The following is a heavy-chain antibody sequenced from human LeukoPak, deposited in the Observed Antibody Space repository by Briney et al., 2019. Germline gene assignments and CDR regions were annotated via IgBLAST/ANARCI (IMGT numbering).Heavy chain of an antibody. CDR3: ATGTYYDSRGYYTFGH. CDR2: INGDGSTT. J-gene: IGHJ1*01. V-gene: IGHV3-74*01. Sequence: PGGSLRLSCTASGFTFSRYWMHWVRQAPGKGLVLVSRINGDGSTTSYADSVKGGFTISRDNAKNTLYLQMNSLRAEGTAVYYCATGTYYDSRGYYTFGHWGQGTLVTVSS. D-gene: IGHD3-22*01. CDR1: GFTFSRYW.